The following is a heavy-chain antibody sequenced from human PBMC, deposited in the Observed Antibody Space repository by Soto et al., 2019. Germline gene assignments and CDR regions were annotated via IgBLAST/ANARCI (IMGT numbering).Heavy chain of an antibody. Sequence: QAGGSLRLSCAASGFTFSSYAMHWVRQAPGKGLEWVAVISYDGSNKYYADSVKGRFTISRDNSKNTLYLQMNSLRAEDTAVYYCARSYGARGFLEWLTPGDYWGQGTLVTVSS. D-gene: IGHD3-3*01. CDR1: GFTFSSYA. CDR2: ISYDGSNK. V-gene: IGHV3-30-3*01. CDR3: ARSYGARGFLEWLTPGDY. J-gene: IGHJ4*02.